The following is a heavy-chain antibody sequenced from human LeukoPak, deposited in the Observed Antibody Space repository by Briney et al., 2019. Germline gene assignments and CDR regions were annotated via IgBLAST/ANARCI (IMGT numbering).Heavy chain of an antibody. D-gene: IGHD5-18*01. V-gene: IGHV3-66*04. CDR1: ELSVGSNY. Sequence: GGSLRLSCAASELSVGSNYMTWVRQAPGKGLEWVSLIYSGGSTYYADSVKGRFTISRDNSKNTLYLQMNSLRAEDTAVYYCAKPYSYGSTWGQGTLVTVSS. CDR3: AKPYSYGST. CDR2: IYSGGST. J-gene: IGHJ5*02.